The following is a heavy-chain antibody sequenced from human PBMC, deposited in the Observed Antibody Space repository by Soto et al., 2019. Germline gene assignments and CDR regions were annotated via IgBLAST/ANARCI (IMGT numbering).Heavy chain of an antibody. CDR3: AVRSTPYYYSMDV. CDR1: GGTFSSYA. V-gene: IGHV1-69*13. J-gene: IGHJ6*02. Sequence: GASVKVSCKASGGTFSSYAISWVRQAPGQGLEWMGGIIPIFGTANYAQKFQGRVTITADESTSTAYMELSSLRSEDTAVYYCAVRSTPYYYSMDVWGQGTTVTVSS. CDR2: IIPIFGTA.